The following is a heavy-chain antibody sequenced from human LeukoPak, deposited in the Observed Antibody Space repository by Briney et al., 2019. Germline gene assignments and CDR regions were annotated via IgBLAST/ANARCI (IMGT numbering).Heavy chain of an antibody. CDR3: AGRGTEGSGSYYVDY. CDR2: IIPILGIA. V-gene: IGHV1-69*04. J-gene: IGHJ4*02. Sequence: SVKVSCKASGCTFSSYAISGVRQAPGQGLEGMGRIIPILGIANYAQKFQGRVTITADKSTSTAYMELSSLRSEDTAVYYCAGRGTEGSGSYYVDYWGQGTLVTVSS. CDR1: GCTFSSYA. D-gene: IGHD3-10*01.